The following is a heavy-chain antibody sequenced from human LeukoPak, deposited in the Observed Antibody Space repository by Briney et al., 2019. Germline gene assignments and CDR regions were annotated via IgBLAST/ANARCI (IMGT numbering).Heavy chain of an antibody. CDR3: AREDVDYYDSSDSPDV. J-gene: IGHJ6*04. CDR2: IHSDGRT. V-gene: IGHV3-53*01. CDR1: RFTVSSNY. Sequence: GGSLRLSCAASRFTVSSNYMSWVRQAPGKGLEWVSVIHSDGRTYYADSVKGRFTISRDNSKNTLHLQMNSLRAEDTAVYYCAREDVDYYDSSDSPDVWGKGTTVTVSS. D-gene: IGHD3-22*01.